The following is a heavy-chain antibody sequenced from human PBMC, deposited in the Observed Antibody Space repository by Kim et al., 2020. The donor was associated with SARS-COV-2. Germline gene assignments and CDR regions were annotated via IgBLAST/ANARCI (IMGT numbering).Heavy chain of an antibody. CDR2: ISGSGGST. CDR1: GFTFSSYA. D-gene: IGHD5-12*01. V-gene: IGHV3-23*01. J-gene: IGHJ4*02. Sequence: GGSLRLSCAASGFTFSSYAMSWVRQAPGKGLEWVSAISGSGGSTYYADSVKGRFTISRDNSKNTLYLQMNSLRAEDTAVYYCAKAYQYSGYELRGPYFDYWGQGTLVTVSS. CDR3: AKAYQYSGYELRGPYFDY.